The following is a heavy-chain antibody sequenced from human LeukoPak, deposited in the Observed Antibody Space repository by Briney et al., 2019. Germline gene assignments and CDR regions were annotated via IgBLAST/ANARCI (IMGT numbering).Heavy chain of an antibody. CDR2: IYYSGST. D-gene: IGHD1-1*01. J-gene: IGHJ4*02. CDR3: ARRGGNSNDY. CDR1: GGSISSSSYY. Sequence: PSETLSLTCTVSGGSISSSSYYWGWSRQPPGKGLEWIGSIYYSGSTYYNPSLKSRVTISVDTSKNQFSLKLSSVTAADTAVYYCARRGGNSNDYWGQGTLVTVSS. V-gene: IGHV4-39*01.